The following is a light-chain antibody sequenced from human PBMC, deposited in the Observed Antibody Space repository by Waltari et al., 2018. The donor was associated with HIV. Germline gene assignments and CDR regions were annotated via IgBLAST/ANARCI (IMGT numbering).Light chain of an antibody. J-gene: IGKJ2*03. CDR2: AAA. V-gene: IGKV1-39*01. Sequence: DIQMTQSPSSLSASVGDRVTITCRASQSISSYLNWYQQKPGKAPKLLLYAAARLQSGVPSGFSDSGSGTDFTLTISSLQPEDFATYYCQQSYSTPQSFGQGTKLEIK. CDR1: QSISSY. CDR3: QQSYSTPQS.